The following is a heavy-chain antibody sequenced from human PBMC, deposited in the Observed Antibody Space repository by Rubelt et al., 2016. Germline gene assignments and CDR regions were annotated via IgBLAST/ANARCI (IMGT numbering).Heavy chain of an antibody. D-gene: IGHD3-10*01. CDR2: IIPILGIA. J-gene: IGHJ3*02. V-gene: IGHV1-69*10. Sequence: GGIIPILGIANYAQKFQGRVTITADKSTSTAYMELSSLRSEDTAVYYCARDRDYYGSGSYSPRAFDIWGQGTMVTVSS. CDR3: ARDRDYYGSGSYSPRAFDI.